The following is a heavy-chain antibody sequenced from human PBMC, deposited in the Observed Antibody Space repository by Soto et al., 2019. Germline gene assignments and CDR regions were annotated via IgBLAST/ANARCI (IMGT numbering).Heavy chain of an antibody. CDR1: EFTVTNNE. CDR2: LYSGGNT. V-gene: IGHV3-53*05. CDR3: ARVRRSSGYYYGY. Sequence: GGSLRLSCAASEFTVTNNEMSWARQAPGKGLEWVSILYSGGNTYYADSVEGRFTISRDGSKNTLYLHMNSLRSEDTAVYYCARVRRSSGYYYGYWGQGTPVTVSS. J-gene: IGHJ4*02. D-gene: IGHD3-22*01.